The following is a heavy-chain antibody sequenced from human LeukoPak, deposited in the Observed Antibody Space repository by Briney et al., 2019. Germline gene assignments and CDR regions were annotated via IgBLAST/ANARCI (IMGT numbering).Heavy chain of an antibody. CDR2: IYPGDSGT. CDR1: GYSFTSYW. CDR3: ARLGDIVVVPAAPDY. D-gene: IGHD2-2*01. V-gene: IGHV5-51*01. J-gene: IGHJ4*02. Sequence: GESLKISCKGSGYSFTSYWIGWVRQMPGKGLEWMGIIYPGDSGTRYSPSFQGQVTISADKSISTAYLQWSSLKASDTAMYYCARLGDIVVVPAAPDYWGQGTLVTVSS.